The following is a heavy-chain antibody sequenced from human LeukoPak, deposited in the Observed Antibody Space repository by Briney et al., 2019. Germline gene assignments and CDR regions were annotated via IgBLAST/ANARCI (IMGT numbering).Heavy chain of an antibody. CDR3: ARPGYSYGYGYYYYYMDV. J-gene: IGHJ6*03. V-gene: IGHV1-8*01. CDR1: GYTFTSYD. CDR2: MNPNSGNT. Sequence: ASVKVSCKASGYTFTSYDINWVRQATGQGLEWMGWMNPNSGNTGYAQKFQGRVTMTRNTSISTAYMELSSLRSEDTAVYYCARPGYSYGYGYYYYYMDVWGKGTTVTISS. D-gene: IGHD5-18*01.